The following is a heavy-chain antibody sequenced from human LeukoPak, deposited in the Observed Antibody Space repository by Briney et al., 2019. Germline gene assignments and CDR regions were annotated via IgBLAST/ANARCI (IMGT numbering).Heavy chain of an antibody. Sequence: SVKVSCKASGGTFSSYAISWVRQAPGQGLEWMGGIIPIFGTANYAQKFQGRVTVTADESTSTAYMELSSLRSEDTAVYYCAKDALRTSGWYYFDYWGQGTQVAVSS. CDR1: GGTFSSYA. CDR2: IIPIFGTA. V-gene: IGHV1-69*13. CDR3: AKDALRTSGWYYFDY. D-gene: IGHD6-19*01. J-gene: IGHJ4*02.